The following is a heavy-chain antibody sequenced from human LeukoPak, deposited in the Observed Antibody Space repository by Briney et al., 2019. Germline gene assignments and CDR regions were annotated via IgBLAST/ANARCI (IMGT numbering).Heavy chain of an antibody. Sequence: SETLSLTCTVSGGSISSYYWSWIRQPAGKGLEWIGRIYTSGSTNYNPSLKSRVTISVDTSRSHFSLKLSSATAADTAVYFCARGERLGPDFWGQGTLVTVSS. CDR2: IYTSGST. V-gene: IGHV4-4*07. D-gene: IGHD1-1*01. CDR1: GGSISSYY. J-gene: IGHJ4*02. CDR3: ARGERLGPDF.